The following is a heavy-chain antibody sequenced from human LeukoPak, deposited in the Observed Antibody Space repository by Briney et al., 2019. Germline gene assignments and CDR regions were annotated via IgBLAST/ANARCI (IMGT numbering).Heavy chain of an antibody. V-gene: IGHV4-31*03. CDR3: ARERDYYGSGSPYYFDY. CDR1: GGSISSGGYY. D-gene: IGHD3-10*01. J-gene: IGHJ4*02. Sequence: SETLSLTCTVSGGSISSGGYYWSWIRQHPGKGLEWIGYIYYSGSTYYNPSLKSRATISVDTSKNQFSLKLSSVTAADTAVYYCARERDYYGSGSPYYFDYWGQGTLVTVSS. CDR2: IYYSGST.